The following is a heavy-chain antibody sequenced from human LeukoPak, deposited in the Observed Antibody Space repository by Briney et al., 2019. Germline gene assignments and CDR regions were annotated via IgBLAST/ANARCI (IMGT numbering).Heavy chain of an antibody. D-gene: IGHD3-22*01. CDR2: IKQDGSEK. J-gene: IGHJ3*02. Sequence: GRSLRLSCAASGFTFSSYWMSWVRQAPGKGLEWVANIKQDGSEKYYVDSVKGRFTISRDNAKNSLYLQMNSLRAEDTAVYYCARDRYYDSSGYYYVSAAFDIWGQGTMVTVSS. CDR3: ARDRYYDSSGYYYVSAAFDI. CDR1: GFTFSSYW. V-gene: IGHV3-7*01.